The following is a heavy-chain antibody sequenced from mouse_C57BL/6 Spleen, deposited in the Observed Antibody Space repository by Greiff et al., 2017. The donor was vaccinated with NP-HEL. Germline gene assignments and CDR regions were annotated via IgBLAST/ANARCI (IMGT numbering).Heavy chain of an antibody. CDR2: ISDGGSYT. V-gene: IGHV5-4*01. CDR1: GFTFSSYA. D-gene: IGHD1-1*01. Sequence: DVKLVESGGGLVKPGGSLKLSCAASGFTFSSYAMSWVRQTPEKRLEWVATISDGGSYTYYPNNVKGRFTISRDNAKNNLYLQMSHLKSEDTAMYYCARDPPLYYGSSSRYWYFDVWGTGTTVTVSS. CDR3: ARDPPLYYGSSSRYWYFDV. J-gene: IGHJ1*03.